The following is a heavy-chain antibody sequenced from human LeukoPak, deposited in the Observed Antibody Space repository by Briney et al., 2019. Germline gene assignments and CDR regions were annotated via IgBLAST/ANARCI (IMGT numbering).Heavy chain of an antibody. D-gene: IGHD6-13*01. Sequence: SETLSLTCTVSGDSISSSNYFWVWVRQPPGKGLEWITSINYSGTTYYNPSLKSRVTISVDTSKNQFSLKLSSVTAADTAVYYCARDQQLGAFDIWGQGTMVTVSS. CDR2: INYSGTT. CDR3: ARDQQLGAFDI. J-gene: IGHJ3*02. CDR1: GDSISSSNYF. V-gene: IGHV4-39*07.